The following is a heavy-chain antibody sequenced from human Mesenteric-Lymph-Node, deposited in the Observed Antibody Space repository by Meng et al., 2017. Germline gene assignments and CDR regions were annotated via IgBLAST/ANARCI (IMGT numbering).Heavy chain of an antibody. J-gene: IGHJ4*02. D-gene: IGHD3-16*01. CDR1: GFSFSSYG. CDR2: ITVIGETA. CDR3: ARDVWGGGWKSLDY. V-gene: IGHV3-23*04. Sequence: EVQLVESGGGLVQPGGSLRLSCSASGFSFSSYGMGWVRQAPGKGLEWVSVITVIGETAHYADSVKGRFTVSRDSSENTLFLQMNSLRAEDTAVYYCARDVWGGGWKSLDYWGQGTLVTVSS.